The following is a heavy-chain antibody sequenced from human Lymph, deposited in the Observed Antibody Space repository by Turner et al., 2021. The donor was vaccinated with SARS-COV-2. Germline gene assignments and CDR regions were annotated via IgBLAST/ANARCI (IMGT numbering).Heavy chain of an antibody. CDR3: ARGLSGNYYFFDY. Sequence: VQPGRSLRLSCAASGFTFSSFAMHWVRQAPGKGLEWVALISYDGGNKYYADSVKGRFTISRDNSKNTLYLHMNSLRAEDTDVYYCARGLSGNYYFFDYWGQGTLVTVSS. V-gene: IGHV3-30-3*01. CDR2: ISYDGGNK. J-gene: IGHJ4*02. D-gene: IGHD1-26*01. CDR1: GFTFSSFA.